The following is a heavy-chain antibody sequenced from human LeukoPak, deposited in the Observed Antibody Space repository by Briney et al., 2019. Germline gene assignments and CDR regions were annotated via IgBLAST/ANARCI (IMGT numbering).Heavy chain of an antibody. Sequence: GGSLRLSCAASGFTFSDYWMHWVRQAPEKGLEWVANINQDGTEKYYVDSVKGRFTISRDNAKSSLYLQAKSMRAEDTAVYYWERALGAYTSFWGQGTLVTVSS. CDR3: ERALGAYTSF. CDR2: INQDGTEK. V-gene: IGHV3-7*03. CDR1: GFTFSDYW. J-gene: IGHJ4*02. D-gene: IGHD4-11*01.